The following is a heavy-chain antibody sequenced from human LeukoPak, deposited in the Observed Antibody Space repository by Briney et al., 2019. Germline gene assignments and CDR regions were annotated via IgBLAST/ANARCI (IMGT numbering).Heavy chain of an antibody. Sequence: GGSLRLSCEASGFTFSSNVINWGRQAPGKGRGWASSIGGSGDIRYYGVSVKGRFTVSRDNSKNTLYLQMKSLRAEDTALYYCANEFHDLHVTWGQGTLVTVSS. CDR3: ANEFHDLHVT. V-gene: IGHV3-23*01. D-gene: IGHD2-21*02. CDR1: GFTFSSNV. J-gene: IGHJ4*02. CDR2: IGGSGDIR.